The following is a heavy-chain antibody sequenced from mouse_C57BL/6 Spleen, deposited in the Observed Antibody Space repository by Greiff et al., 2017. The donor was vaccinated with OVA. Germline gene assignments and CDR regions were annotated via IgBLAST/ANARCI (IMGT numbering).Heavy chain of an antibody. Sequence: EVQLQESGGGLVQPGGSMKLSCAASGFTFSDAWMDWVRQSPEKGLEWVAEIRNKANNHATYYAESVKGRFTISRDDSKSSVYLQMNSLRAEDTGIYYCTRRGLRPVTWFAYWGQGTLVTVSA. CDR3: TRRGLRPVTWFAY. V-gene: IGHV6-6*01. CDR2: IRNKANNHAT. J-gene: IGHJ3*01. CDR1: GFTFSDAW. D-gene: IGHD2-4*01.